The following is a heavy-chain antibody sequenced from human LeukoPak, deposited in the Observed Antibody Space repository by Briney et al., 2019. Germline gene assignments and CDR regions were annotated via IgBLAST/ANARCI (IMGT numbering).Heavy chain of an antibody. J-gene: IGHJ4*02. CDR2: ISRSGSTK. V-gene: IGHV3-11*04. D-gene: IGHD3-22*01. Sequence: GGSLRLSCAASGFTFSDYNMRWIRQAPGKGLEWVSSISRSGSTKYYADSVKGRFTISRDNAKKSLYLQMNSLRVEDTAVYYCARDSPDIYYDSSGYSYWGQGTLVTVSS. CDR3: ARDSPDIYYDSSGYSY. CDR1: GFTFSDYN.